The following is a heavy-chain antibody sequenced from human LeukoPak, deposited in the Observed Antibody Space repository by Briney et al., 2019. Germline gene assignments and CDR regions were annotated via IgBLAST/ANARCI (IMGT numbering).Heavy chain of an antibody. V-gene: IGHV5-51*01. CDR3: ARRSSIATRLFDY. CDR1: GYSFSDYW. J-gene: IGHJ4*02. CDR2: IYPGDSDT. D-gene: IGHD6-6*01. Sequence: GESLKISCQGSGYSFSDYWIGWVRQMPGTGLERMGIIYPGDSDTRYSPSFQGQVTISADKSISTAYLQWSSLKASDTAIYYCARRSSIATRLFDYWGQGTLVTGSS.